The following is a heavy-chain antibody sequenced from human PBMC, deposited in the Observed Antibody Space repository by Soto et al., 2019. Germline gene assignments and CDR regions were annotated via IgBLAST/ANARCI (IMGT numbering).Heavy chain of an antibody. CDR3: ARGRYNWNYGGLDY. V-gene: IGHV4-34*01. CDR2: INHSGST. J-gene: IGHJ4*02. Sequence: QVQLQQWGAGLLKPSETLSLTCAVYGGSFSGYYWSWIRQPPGKGLEWIGEINHSGSTNYSPSLKSRVTISVDTSRNQFALKLGSVTAADTAVYYCARGRYNWNYGGLDYWGQGTLVTVSS. D-gene: IGHD1-7*01. CDR1: GGSFSGYY.